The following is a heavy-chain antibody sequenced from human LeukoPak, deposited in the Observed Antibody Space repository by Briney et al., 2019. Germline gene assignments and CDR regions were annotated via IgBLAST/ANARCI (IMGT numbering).Heavy chain of an antibody. V-gene: IGHV3-23*01. D-gene: IGHD3-22*01. J-gene: IGHJ4*02. Sequence: GGSLRLSCAASGFTFSTYAMSWVRQAPGKGPEWVSGTGSSGINTYYADYVKGRLTISRDNSKNTMYLQMNSLRAEATAVYYCAKNWDDYDSSGPIDYWGQGALVTVSS. CDR3: AKNWDDYDSSGPIDY. CDR1: GFTFSTYA. CDR2: TGSSGINT.